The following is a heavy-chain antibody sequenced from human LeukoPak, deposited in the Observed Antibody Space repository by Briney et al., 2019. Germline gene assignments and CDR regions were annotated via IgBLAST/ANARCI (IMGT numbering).Heavy chain of an antibody. D-gene: IGHD3-3*01. V-gene: IGHV1-2*02. CDR3: ARDLLGGRNYYYMGV. Sequence: ASVKVSCKASGYTFTGYYMHWVRQAPGQGLEWMGWINPNSGGTNYAQKFQGRVTMTRDTSISTAYMELSRLRSDDTAVYYCARDLLGGRNYYYMGVWGKGTTVTISS. CDR1: GYTFTGYY. J-gene: IGHJ6*03. CDR2: INPNSGGT.